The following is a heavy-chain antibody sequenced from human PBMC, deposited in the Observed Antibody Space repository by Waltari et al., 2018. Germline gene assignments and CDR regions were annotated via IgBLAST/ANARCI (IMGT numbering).Heavy chain of an antibody. CDR2: ISGSGGST. J-gene: IGHJ3*02. Sequence: EVQLVESGGGLVQPGGSLRLSCAASGFTFSSYAMSLVRQAPGKGLEWVSAISGSGGSTYYADSVKGRFTIARDKSKNTLYLQMNSLRAEDTAVYYCANFDSSGYYYYAFDIWGQGTMVTVSS. CDR3: ANFDSSGYYYYAFDI. D-gene: IGHD3-22*01. CDR1: GFTFSSYA. V-gene: IGHV3-23*04.